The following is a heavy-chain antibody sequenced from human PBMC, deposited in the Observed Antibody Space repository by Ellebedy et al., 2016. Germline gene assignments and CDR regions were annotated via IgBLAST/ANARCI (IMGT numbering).Heavy chain of an antibody. V-gene: IGHV3-66*01. Sequence: GGSLRLSCAVSGFTVSSNYMNWVRQAPGKGLEWVAIIYSGCSTYYADSVKGRFTISRDNSKNALSLQMNSLRAEDTAVYYCASPQPGGAYAYAFDIWGQGTMVTVAS. CDR2: IYSGCST. J-gene: IGHJ3*02. CDR1: GFTVSSNY. CDR3: ASPQPGGAYAYAFDI. D-gene: IGHD1-1*01.